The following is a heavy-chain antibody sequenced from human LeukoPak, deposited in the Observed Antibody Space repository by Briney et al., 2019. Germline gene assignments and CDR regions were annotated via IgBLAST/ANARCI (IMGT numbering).Heavy chain of an antibody. CDR1: GYIFSGYY. CDR2: ISAYNGNT. Sequence: ASVKVSCKASGYIFSGYYMHWLRQAPGQGLEWMGWISAYNGNTNYAQRLQGRVTMTTDTSTSTAYMELRSLRSDDTAVYYCARVDYGDHLYYYYMDVWGKGTTVTISS. J-gene: IGHJ6*03. D-gene: IGHD4-17*01. V-gene: IGHV1-18*04. CDR3: ARVDYGDHLYYYYMDV.